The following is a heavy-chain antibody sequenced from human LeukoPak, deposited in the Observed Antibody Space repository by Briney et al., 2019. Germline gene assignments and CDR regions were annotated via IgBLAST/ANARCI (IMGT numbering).Heavy chain of an antibody. D-gene: IGHD3-10*01. Sequence: GGSLRLSCVASGFTFSGYWMSWVRQAPGEGLEWMAKIKQDGSEKYYVDSVKGRFTISRDNAKNSLYLQMNSLRAEDTAVYYCARGTYYYGSGSPETGYWGQGTLVTVSS. CDR1: GFTFSGYW. CDR2: IKQDGSEK. CDR3: ARGTYYYGSGSPETGY. V-gene: IGHV3-7*03. J-gene: IGHJ4*02.